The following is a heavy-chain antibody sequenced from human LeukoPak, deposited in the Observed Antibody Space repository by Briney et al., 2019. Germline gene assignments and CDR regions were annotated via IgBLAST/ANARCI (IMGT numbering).Heavy chain of an antibody. Sequence: GRSLRLSCAASGFTFSSYGMHWVRQAPGKGLEWVAVISYDGSNKYYADSVKGRFTISRDNSKNTLYLQMNSLRADDTAVYYWEKGGGTGGISFDLWGQGTMVTVSS. CDR2: ISYDGSNK. D-gene: IGHD2-15*01. CDR3: EKGGGTGGISFDL. J-gene: IGHJ3*01. V-gene: IGHV3-30*18. CDR1: GFTFSSYG.